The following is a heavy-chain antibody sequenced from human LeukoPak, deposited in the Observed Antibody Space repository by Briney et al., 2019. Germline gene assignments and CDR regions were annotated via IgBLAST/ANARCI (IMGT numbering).Heavy chain of an antibody. CDR1: GDSVSSNSAA. CDR3: ARRGEASGSSGWLNWFDP. V-gene: IGHV6-1*01. Sequence: SQTLSLTCAISGDSVSSNSAAWNWIRQSPSRGLEWLGRTYYRSKWYNDYAVSVKSRITINPDTSKNQFSLQLNSVTPEDTAVYYCARRGEASGSSGWLNWFDPWGQGTLVTVFS. CDR2: TYYRSKWYN. J-gene: IGHJ5*02. D-gene: IGHD6-19*01.